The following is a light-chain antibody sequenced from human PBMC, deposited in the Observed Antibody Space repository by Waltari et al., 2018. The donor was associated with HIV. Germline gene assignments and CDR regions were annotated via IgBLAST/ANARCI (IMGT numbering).Light chain of an antibody. CDR3: STWDNSLSHWV. V-gene: IGLV1-47*01. CDR2: RNE. J-gene: IGLJ3*02. CDR1: ISNLGGNF. Sequence: QSVVTQPPSASGTPGQNISISCSGDISNLGGNFVYWYQQRPGTAPRLLIYRNEQRPSGVPDLFSGSKSATSASLAISGLRSEDEADYHCSTWDNSLSHWVFGGGTKVTVL.